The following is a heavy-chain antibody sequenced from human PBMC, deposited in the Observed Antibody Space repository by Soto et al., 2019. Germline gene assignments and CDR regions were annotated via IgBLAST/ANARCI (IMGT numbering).Heavy chain of an antibody. V-gene: IGHV3-74*03. J-gene: IGHJ4*02. Sequence: HPGGSLRLSCAAYGFSFSRHWMHWVRQVPGKGLVWLSRINSDGSSTAYADSVKGRFTISRDNAKNTLYLQMNSLGAEETAVYYCAGDRPDVTVVPGIDQPMFDYWGQGT. D-gene: IGHD2-2*01. CDR2: INSDGSST. CDR1: GFSFSRHW. CDR3: AGDRPDVTVVPGIDQPMFDY.